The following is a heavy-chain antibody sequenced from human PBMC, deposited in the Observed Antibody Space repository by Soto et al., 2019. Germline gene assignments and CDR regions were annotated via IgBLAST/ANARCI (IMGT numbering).Heavy chain of an antibody. CDR2: ISYDGSNK. Sequence: GGSLRLSCAASGFTFSSYGMHWVRQAPGKGLEWVAVISYDGSNKYYADSVKGRFTISRDNSKNTLYLQMNSLRAEDTAVYYCAKSRISSSWRYFDYWGQGTLVTVSS. D-gene: IGHD6-13*01. V-gene: IGHV3-30*18. CDR1: GFTFSSYG. CDR3: AKSRISSSWRYFDY. J-gene: IGHJ4*02.